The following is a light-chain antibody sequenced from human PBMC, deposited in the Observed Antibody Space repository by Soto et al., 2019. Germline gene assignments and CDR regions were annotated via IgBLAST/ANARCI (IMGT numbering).Light chain of an antibody. CDR2: DVS. CDR3: SLDAGSSNYV. V-gene: IGLV2-23*02. CDR1: VGFYGL. J-gene: IGLJ1*01. Sequence: QSALTQPASVSGSPGQSITMSCTDVGFYGLVSWYQQYPGKVPKLMIYDVSQRPSGVSDRFSGSKSGNTAYLTISALQADDEADYYCSLDAGSSNYVFGTGTKVTVL.